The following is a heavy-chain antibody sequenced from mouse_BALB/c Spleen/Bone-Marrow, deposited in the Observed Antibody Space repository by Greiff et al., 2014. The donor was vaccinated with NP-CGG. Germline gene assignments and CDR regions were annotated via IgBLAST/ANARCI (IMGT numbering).Heavy chain of an antibody. CDR1: GYTFSSYW. CDR2: TLPGSGST. V-gene: IGHV1-9*01. D-gene: IGHD3-1*01. CDR3: ARELGLRLAY. Sequence: QVQIQQPGAELMKPGASVKISCKATGYTFSSYWIEWVKQRPGHGLEWIGETLPGSGSTNYNEKFKGKATFTADTSSNTAYMQLSSLTSEDSAVYYCARELGLRLAYWGQGTLVTVSA. J-gene: IGHJ3*01.